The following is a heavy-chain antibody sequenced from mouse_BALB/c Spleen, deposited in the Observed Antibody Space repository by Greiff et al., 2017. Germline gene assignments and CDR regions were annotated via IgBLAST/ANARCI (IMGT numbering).Heavy chain of an antibody. Sequence: ESGPGLVKPSQSLSLTCSVTGYSITSGYYWNWIRQFPGNKLEWMGYISYDGSNNYNPSLKNRISITRDTSKNQFFLKLNSVTTEDTATYYCAREGTSWYFDYWGQGTTLTVSS. CDR1: GYSITSGYY. J-gene: IGHJ2*01. CDR2: ISYDGSN. CDR3: AREGTSWYFDY. D-gene: IGHD5-1*01. V-gene: IGHV3-6*02.